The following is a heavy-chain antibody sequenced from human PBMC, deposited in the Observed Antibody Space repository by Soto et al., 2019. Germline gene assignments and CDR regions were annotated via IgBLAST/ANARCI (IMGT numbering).Heavy chain of an antibody. CDR3: ARDIDY. Sequence: PGGSLTLSCAASGFIVSTIYMSWVRQAPGKRLEWVSTIYADGRTYYADSVKGRFTMSRDDVKNTLFLQMNSLRVEDTAVYYCARDIDYCGQGTLVTVS. CDR1: GFIVSTIY. J-gene: IGHJ4*02. CDR2: IYADGRT. V-gene: IGHV3-66*01.